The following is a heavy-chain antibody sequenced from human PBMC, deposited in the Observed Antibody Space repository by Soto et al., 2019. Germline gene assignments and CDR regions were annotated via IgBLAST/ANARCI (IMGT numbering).Heavy chain of an antibody. CDR1: GFTFNHYA. CDR3: AKDYTLAADHSSVILFEY. J-gene: IGHJ4*02. Sequence: PGGSLRLSCAASGFTFNHYAMSWVRQAPGKGLEWVSIIIANGGTFYADSVKGRFTISRDNSKNTVYLQMSSLRVEDTDIYYCAKDYTLAADHSSVILFEYWGQRALLTISS. CDR2: IIANGGT. D-gene: IGHD2-15*01. V-gene: IGHV3-23*01.